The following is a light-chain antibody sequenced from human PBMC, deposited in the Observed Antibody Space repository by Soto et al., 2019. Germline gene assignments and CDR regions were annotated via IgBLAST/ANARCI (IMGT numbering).Light chain of an antibody. CDR3: LLYFGYFWA. J-gene: IGKJ1*01. Sequence: AIQLTQSPSSLSASVGDRVTITCRASQAIRNALGWYQQRPGKVPKLLIYAASTFQSGVPSRFSGSGSGTDFPLNITSLQPDDFAPYYSLLYFGYFWAFGQGAKVEI. CDR2: AAS. CDR1: QAIRNA. V-gene: IGKV1-6*01.